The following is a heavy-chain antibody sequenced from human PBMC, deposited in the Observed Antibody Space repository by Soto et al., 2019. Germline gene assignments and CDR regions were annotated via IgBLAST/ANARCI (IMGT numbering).Heavy chain of an antibody. V-gene: IGHV3-21*01. J-gene: IGHJ4*02. Sequence: GGSLRLSCAASGFTFSSYSMNWVRQAPGKGLEWVSSISSSSSYIYYADSVKGRFTISRDNAKNSLYLQMNSLRAEDTAVYYCARDCSGGSCTLALGGQGTLVTVSS. D-gene: IGHD2-15*01. CDR1: GFTFSSYS. CDR3: ARDCSGGSCTLAL. CDR2: ISSSSSYI.